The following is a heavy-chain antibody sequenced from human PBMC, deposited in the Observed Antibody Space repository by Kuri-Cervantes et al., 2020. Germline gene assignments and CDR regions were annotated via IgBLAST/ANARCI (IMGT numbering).Heavy chain of an antibody. V-gene: IGHV4-59*12. CDR3: AREVRGVISQIDY. D-gene: IGHD3-10*01. Sequence: SETLSLTCTVSGGSISSYYWNWIRQPPGKGLEWIGYMSYSGTTNYNPSLQSRVTMSVDTSKNQFSLKLSSVTAADTAVYYCAREVRGVISQIDYWGQGTLVTVSS. CDR1: GGSISSYY. CDR2: MSYSGTT. J-gene: IGHJ4*02.